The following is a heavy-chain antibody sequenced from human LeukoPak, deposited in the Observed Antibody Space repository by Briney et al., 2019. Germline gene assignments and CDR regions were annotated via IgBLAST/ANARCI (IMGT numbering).Heavy chain of an antibody. CDR2: ISGSGGST. V-gene: IGHV3-23*01. Sequence: GGSLRLSCAASGFTFSSSAMSWVRQAPGKGLERVSAISGSGGSTYYYADSVKGRFTISRDNSKNTLYLQMNSLRAEDTAVYYCAKGQYSSGWYWFDYWGQGTLVTVSS. D-gene: IGHD6-19*01. CDR1: GFTFSSSA. J-gene: IGHJ4*02. CDR3: AKGQYSSGWYWFDY.